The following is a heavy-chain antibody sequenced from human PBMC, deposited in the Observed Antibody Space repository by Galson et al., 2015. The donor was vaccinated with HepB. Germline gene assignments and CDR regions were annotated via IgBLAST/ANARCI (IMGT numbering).Heavy chain of an antibody. CDR1: GFTFSSYW. J-gene: IGHJ4*02. D-gene: IGHD6-19*01. V-gene: IGHV3-74*01. Sequence: SLRLSCAASGFTFSSYWIHWVRQVPGKGLVWVSRISSAGGHKNYADSVQGRFTISRDNAKNTLFLQMNSLSADDTAVYYCARGSSDWYGIDYWGQGILVTVSS. CDR2: ISSAGGHK. CDR3: ARGSSDWYGIDY.